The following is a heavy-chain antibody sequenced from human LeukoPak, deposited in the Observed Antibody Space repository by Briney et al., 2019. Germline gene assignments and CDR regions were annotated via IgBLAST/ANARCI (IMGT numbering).Heavy chain of an antibody. CDR2: IWHDGSNK. CDR3: ARDGSSGYLHFDY. J-gene: IGHJ4*02. Sequence: GGSLRLSCAASGFTFSSYAMNWVRQTPGKGLEWVAVIWHDGSNKYYSDPVKGRFTISRDNSKNTLYLQMTSLRVEDTAVYYCARDGSSGYLHFDYWGQGTLVTVSS. V-gene: IGHV3-33*08. D-gene: IGHD3-22*01. CDR1: GFTFSSYA.